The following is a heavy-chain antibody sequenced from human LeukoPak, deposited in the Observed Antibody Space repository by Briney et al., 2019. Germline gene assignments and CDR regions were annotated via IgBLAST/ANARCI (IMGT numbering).Heavy chain of an antibody. V-gene: IGHV4-59*01. D-gene: IGHD2-15*01. CDR2: IYHSGTT. J-gene: IGHJ1*01. CDR3: AQKAPYSPGYSQH. CDR1: GGSITSYF. Sequence: PSETLSLTCTVSGGSITSYFWSWIRQPPGKGLEWIGYIYHSGTTNYNPSLKSRVSISVNTSKTQFSLRLTSVAAADTAVYYCAQKAPYSPGYSQHWGQGTLVTGSS.